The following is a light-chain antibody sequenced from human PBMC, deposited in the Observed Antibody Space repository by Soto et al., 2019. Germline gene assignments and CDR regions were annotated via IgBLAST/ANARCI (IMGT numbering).Light chain of an antibody. J-gene: IGKJ5*01. CDR1: HSVSSSY. CDR2: GAS. Sequence: EIVLTQSPGTLSLSPGQRATLSCRASHSVSSSYLAWYQQKPDQAPRLLIYGASSRAPGIPDRFSGSGSGADVALTISRLEPEDFAVDYWQQCDTSPLRTFGQVTRLEIK. CDR3: QQCDTSPLRT. V-gene: IGKV3-20*01.